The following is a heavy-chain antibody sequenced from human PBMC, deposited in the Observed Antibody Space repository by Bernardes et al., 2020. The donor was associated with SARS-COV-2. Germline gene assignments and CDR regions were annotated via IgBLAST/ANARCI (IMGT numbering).Heavy chain of an antibody. Sequence: SAPLSLTCPVSGPPININNWWSWLPRPPWEWLEWLGEIYHSWGTNYNPSLKSRVTISVDKSKNQFSLKLRCVTAADTAVYYCARVPGGYEPFHDWGQGTLVTVSS. V-gene: IGHV4-4*02. CDR2: IYHSWGT. CDR1: GPPININNW. CDR3: ARVPGGYEPFHD. J-gene: IGHJ4*02. D-gene: IGHD5-12*01.